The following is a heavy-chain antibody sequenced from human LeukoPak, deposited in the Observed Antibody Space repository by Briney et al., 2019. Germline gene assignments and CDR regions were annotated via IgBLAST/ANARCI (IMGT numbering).Heavy chain of an antibody. J-gene: IGHJ4*02. Sequence: TLSLTCIVSGGSISSGGYCWSWIRQHPGKGLEWIGYIYYSGSTYYNPSLKSRVTISVDTSKNQFSLKLSSVTAADTAVYYCARGYCSGSICYAPDYWGQETLVTVSS. V-gene: IGHV4-31*03. CDR1: GGSISSGGYC. D-gene: IGHD2-15*01. CDR2: IYYSGST. CDR3: ARGYCSGSICYAPDY.